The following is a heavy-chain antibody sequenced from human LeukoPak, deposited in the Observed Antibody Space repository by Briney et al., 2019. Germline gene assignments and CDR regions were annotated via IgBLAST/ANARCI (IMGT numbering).Heavy chain of an antibody. V-gene: IGHV3-21*01. CDR1: GFTFSIYS. CDR2: ISSSSDYI. J-gene: IGHJ4*02. D-gene: IGHD5-12*01. Sequence: PGGSLRLSCTASGFTFSIYSINWVRQAPGKGLEWVSSISSSSDYIYYADSLKGRFTISRDNAKNSLYLQMNSLRAEDTAVYYCARALSGYDPYFDYWGQGTLVTVSS. CDR3: ARALSGYDPYFDY.